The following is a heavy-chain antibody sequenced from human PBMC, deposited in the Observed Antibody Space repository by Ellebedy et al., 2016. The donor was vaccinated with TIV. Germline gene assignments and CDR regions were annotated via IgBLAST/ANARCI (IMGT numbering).Heavy chain of an antibody. CDR3: AKISRWEAFDI. D-gene: IGHD1-26*01. Sequence: SVKVSXXASGGTFSNYAISWVRQAPGQGLEWMGRIFPIVVIPDYAQKFQGRVTITADKSTSTAYMELSSLKFEDTAIYYCAKISRWEAFDIWGQGTMVIVSS. J-gene: IGHJ3*02. CDR1: GGTFSNYA. CDR2: IFPIVVIP. V-gene: IGHV1-69*04.